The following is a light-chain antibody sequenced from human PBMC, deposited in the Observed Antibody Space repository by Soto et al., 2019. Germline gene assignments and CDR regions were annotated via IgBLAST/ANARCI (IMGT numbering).Light chain of an antibody. CDR1: SSNIGAGYD. J-gene: IGLJ1*01. Sequence: QSVLTQPPSVSVAPGQRVAISCTGSSSNIGAGYDVHWYQQLPGAAPKLLIYDNTNRPSGVPDRFSGSKSGTSASLAITGLQAEDEADYYCQSYDTSLTAYVFGPGTKLTVL. CDR3: QSYDTSLTAYV. V-gene: IGLV1-40*01. CDR2: DNT.